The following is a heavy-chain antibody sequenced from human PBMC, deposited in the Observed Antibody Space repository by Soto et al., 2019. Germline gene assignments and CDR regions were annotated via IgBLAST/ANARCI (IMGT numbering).Heavy chain of an antibody. D-gene: IGHD1-26*01. CDR2: ISGHKGKT. Sequence: QVQLVQSGAEVKKPGASVKVSCKASGYTFARYAITWVRQARGQGLEWMGWISGHKGKTNYAQRLQGRVTMSIDTSTSTAYMEVNSLRSDDTAVYFCARALAVGTTAYYFDYWGQGTLVTVSS. J-gene: IGHJ4*02. CDR1: GYTFARYA. V-gene: IGHV1-18*01. CDR3: ARALAVGTTAYYFDY.